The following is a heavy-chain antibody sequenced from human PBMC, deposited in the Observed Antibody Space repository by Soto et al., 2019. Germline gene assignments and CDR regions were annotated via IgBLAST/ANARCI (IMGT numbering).Heavy chain of an antibody. Sequence: EVQLVESGGGWVQPGGSLRLSCAASGFTFSSYSMNWVRQAPGKGLEWVSYISSSSSTIYYADSVKGRFTISRDNAKNSLYLQLNSLRDEDTAVYYCARGAYCTNGVCYNYYGMDVWGQGTTVTVSS. D-gene: IGHD2-8*01. J-gene: IGHJ6*02. CDR3: ARGAYCTNGVCYNYYGMDV. CDR2: ISSSSSTI. V-gene: IGHV3-48*02. CDR1: GFTFSSYS.